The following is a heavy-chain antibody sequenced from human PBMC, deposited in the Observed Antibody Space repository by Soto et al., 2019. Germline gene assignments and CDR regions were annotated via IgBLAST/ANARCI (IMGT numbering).Heavy chain of an antibody. D-gene: IGHD2-8*01. Sequence: QIQLVESGGGVVQPGISLRLSCAASGFSFSTYGLHWVRQTPGKGLEWVALISNAGRSTYYADSVKGRFTISRDNSRNTLYLQMNSLRTEDTAIYYCAKAGGKVSTPFDPWGQGTLVTVSS. CDR2: ISNAGRST. V-gene: IGHV3-30*18. CDR3: AKAGGKVSTPFDP. CDR1: GFSFSTYG. J-gene: IGHJ5*02.